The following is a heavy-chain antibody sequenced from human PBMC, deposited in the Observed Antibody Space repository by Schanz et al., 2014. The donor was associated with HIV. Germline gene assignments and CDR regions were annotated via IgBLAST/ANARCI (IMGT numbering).Heavy chain of an antibody. CDR2: IYTTGDT. CDR3: ARVKYCSGTSCPWSWYFDL. J-gene: IGHJ2*01. CDR1: GFTFSSYD. V-gene: IGHV3-13*01. Sequence: EVPLLESGGGLVQPGGSLRLSCAASGFTFSSYDMHWFRQGRGKGLEWVSTIYTTGDTYYQASVEGRFTISRENAKNSLYLQMNSLRAGDTAVYYCARVKYCSGTSCPWSWYFDLWGRGTLVTVSS. D-gene: IGHD2-2*01.